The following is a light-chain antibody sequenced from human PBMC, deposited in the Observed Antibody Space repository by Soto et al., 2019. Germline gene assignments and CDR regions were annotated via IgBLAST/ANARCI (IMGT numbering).Light chain of an antibody. CDR3: QQRSKSLT. V-gene: IGKV3-11*01. Sequence: EIVLTQSPATLSLSPGERATLSCRASQSFSSYLAWYQQKPGQAPRLLIYDASNRATGIPARFSGSGSGTDFTLTISSLEPQDFEVYYCQQRSKSLTFGGETKVDIK. CDR2: DAS. CDR1: QSFSSY. J-gene: IGKJ4*01.